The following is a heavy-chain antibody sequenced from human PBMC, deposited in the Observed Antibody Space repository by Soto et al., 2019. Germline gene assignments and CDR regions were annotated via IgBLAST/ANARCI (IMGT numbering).Heavy chain of an antibody. CDR1: GFIFSSYA. V-gene: IGHV3-23*01. J-gene: IGHJ4*02. D-gene: IGHD6-19*01. Sequence: EVQLLESGGGSVQPGGSLRLSCAASGFIFSSYAMGWVRQAPGKGLEWVSAISGRGGTIYYADSVKGRFTISRDNSKNTLYLQMNSLRGQDTAVYYCARGSSAGEFDYWGQGALVTVSS. CDR3: ARGSSAGEFDY. CDR2: ISGRGGTI.